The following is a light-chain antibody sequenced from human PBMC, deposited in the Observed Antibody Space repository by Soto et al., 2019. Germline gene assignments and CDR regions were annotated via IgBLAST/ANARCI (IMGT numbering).Light chain of an antibody. CDR2: SNN. J-gene: IGLJ1*01. V-gene: IGLV1-44*01. CDR1: SSNIVSNT. CDR3: AAWDDSLNGLWV. Sequence: QSVLTQPPSASGTPGQRVTISCSGSSSNIVSNTVNWYQQLPGTAPKLLIYSNNQRPSGVPDRFSGSKSGTSASLATSGLQSEDEADYYCAAWDDSLNGLWVFGTGTKVTVL.